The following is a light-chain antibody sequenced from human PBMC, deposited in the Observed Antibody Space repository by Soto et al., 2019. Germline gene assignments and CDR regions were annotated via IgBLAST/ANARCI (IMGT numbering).Light chain of an antibody. CDR2: LNSDGSH. CDR1: SGHSSYA. Sequence: QLVLTQSPSASASLGASVKLTCTLSSGHSSYAIAWHHQQPEKGPRYLMKLNSDGSHSRGDGIPDRFSGSSSGAERYLTISSLQSEDEADYYCQTWGTGIHVFGTGTKLTVL. V-gene: IGLV4-69*01. CDR3: QTWGTGIHV. J-gene: IGLJ1*01.